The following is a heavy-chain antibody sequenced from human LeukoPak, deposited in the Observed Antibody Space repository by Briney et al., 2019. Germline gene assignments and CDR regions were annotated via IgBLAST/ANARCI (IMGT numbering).Heavy chain of an antibody. J-gene: IGHJ6*03. CDR1: GGSISSGSYY. D-gene: IGHD5-12*01. Sequence: SETLSLTCTVSGGSISSGSYYWSWIRQPAGKGLEWIGRIYTSGSTNYNPSLKSRVTMSVDTSKNQFSLKLSSVTAADTAVYYCARGSGRAQNYYYYYMDVWGKGTTVTISS. V-gene: IGHV4-61*02. CDR2: IYTSGST. CDR3: ARGSGRAQNYYYYYMDV.